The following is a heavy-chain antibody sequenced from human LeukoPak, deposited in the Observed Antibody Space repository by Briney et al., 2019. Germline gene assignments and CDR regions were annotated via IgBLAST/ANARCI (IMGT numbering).Heavy chain of an antibody. D-gene: IGHD3-16*01. V-gene: IGHV4-59*08. CDR2: IYSSGSGGST. J-gene: IGHJ4*02. Sequence: SETLSLTCTVSGGSISGYYWSWIRQPPGKGLEWIGYIYSSGSGGSTNYNPSLKSRITISLDTSDNHSSLKLTSVTAADTAVYYCARHYYDISDSHSFDFWGQGTLVTVSS. CDR1: GGSISGYY. CDR3: ARHYYDISDSHSFDF.